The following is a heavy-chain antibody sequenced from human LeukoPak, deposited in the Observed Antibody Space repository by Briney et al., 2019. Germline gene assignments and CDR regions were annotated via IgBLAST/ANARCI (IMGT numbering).Heavy chain of an antibody. J-gene: IGHJ5*02. CDR3: ARDTTGCSSTSCPNWFDP. Sequence: GASVKVSCKASGGTFSSYAISWVRQAPGQGLEWMGGIIPIFGTANYAQKFQGRITITADESTSTAYMELSSLRSEDTAVYYCARDTTGCSSTSCPNWFDPWGQGTLVTVSS. D-gene: IGHD2-2*01. CDR2: IIPIFGTA. V-gene: IGHV1-69*13. CDR1: GGTFSSYA.